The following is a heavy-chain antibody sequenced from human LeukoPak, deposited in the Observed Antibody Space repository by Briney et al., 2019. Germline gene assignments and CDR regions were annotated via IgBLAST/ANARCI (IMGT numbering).Heavy chain of an antibody. Sequence: SETLSLTCSVSGGSISSYYWGWIRQPPGKGLEWIGSIYYSGSTYYNPSLKSRVTISVDTSKNQFSLKLSSVTAADTAVYYCAREATAVAWNAFDIWGQGTMVTVSS. CDR2: IYYSGST. CDR1: GGSISSYY. D-gene: IGHD6-19*01. V-gene: IGHV4-39*07. J-gene: IGHJ3*02. CDR3: AREATAVAWNAFDI.